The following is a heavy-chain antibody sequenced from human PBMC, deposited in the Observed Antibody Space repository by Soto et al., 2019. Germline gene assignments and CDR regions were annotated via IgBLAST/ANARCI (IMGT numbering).Heavy chain of an antibody. CDR2: ISSSSTTI. J-gene: IGHJ3*02. V-gene: IGHV3-48*01. D-gene: IGHD2-15*01. CDR3: ARLYCRGGSCYSGDAFDI. CDR1: GFTFSSYS. Sequence: EVQLVESGGGLVQPGGSLRLSCAASGFTFSSYSMNWVRQAPGKGLEWISYISSSSTTIYYADSMKGRFTISRDNAKNSMYLQMNSLRAEDTAVYYCARLYCRGGSCYSGDAFDIWGQGTMVTVSS.